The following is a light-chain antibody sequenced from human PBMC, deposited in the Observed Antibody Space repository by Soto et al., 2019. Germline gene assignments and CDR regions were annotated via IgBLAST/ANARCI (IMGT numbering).Light chain of an antibody. CDR1: SSDVGSHNR. J-gene: IGLJ1*01. Sequence: QSALTQPPSVSGSPGQSVTISCTGTSSDVGSHNRVSWYQQPPGTAPKLMIYEVSNRPSGVPDRFSGCKSGNTASLTISGLQAEDEADYYCSSYTSSSTYVFGTGTKLTVL. CDR3: SSYTSSSTYV. V-gene: IGLV2-18*02. CDR2: EVS.